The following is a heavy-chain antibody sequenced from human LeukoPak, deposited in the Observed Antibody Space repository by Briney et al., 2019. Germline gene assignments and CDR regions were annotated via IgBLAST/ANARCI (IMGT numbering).Heavy chain of an antibody. J-gene: IGHJ5*02. CDR3: ARTITGTTRIQNWFDP. CDR1: GYTFTSYG. D-gene: IGHD1-20*01. Sequence: ASVKVSCKASGYTFTSYGISWVRQAPGQALEWMGWMSAYNGNTNYAQKLQGRVTMTTDTSTSTAYMELRSLRSDDTAVYYCARTITGTTRIQNWFDPWGQGTLVTVSS. CDR2: MSAYNGNT. V-gene: IGHV1-18*01.